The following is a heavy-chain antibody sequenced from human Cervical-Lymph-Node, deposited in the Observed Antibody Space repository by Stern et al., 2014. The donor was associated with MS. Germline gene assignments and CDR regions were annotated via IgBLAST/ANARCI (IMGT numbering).Heavy chain of an antibody. V-gene: IGHV1-69*04. CDR1: GGTFSSSYA. D-gene: IGHD2-15*01. CDR3: ARGVVSNRAAATLHNLFDP. CDR2: ITPILGLA. Sequence: QVQLVQSGAEVKKPGSSMNVSCKTSGGTFSSSYAITWMRQAPGQGLEWMGRITPILGLANYAQKFQGRVIFAADKSTSTTYMELGSLTSEDTAVYYCARGVVSNRAAATLHNLFDPWGQGTLVTVSS. J-gene: IGHJ5*02.